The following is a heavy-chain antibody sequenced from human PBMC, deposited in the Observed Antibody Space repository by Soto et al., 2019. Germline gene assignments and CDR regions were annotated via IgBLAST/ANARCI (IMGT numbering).Heavy chain of an antibody. CDR3: ARSGVDDIWGSYRFPHWFDP. CDR1: GYTFTSYG. V-gene: IGHV1-18*01. J-gene: IGHJ5*02. D-gene: IGHD3-16*02. CDR2: ISAYNGNT. Sequence: ASVKVSCKASGYTFTSYGSSWVRQAPGQGLEWMGWISAYNGNTNYAQKLQGRVTMTTDTSTSTAYMELRSLRSDDTAVYYCARSGVDDIWGSYRFPHWFDPWGQGTLVTVSS.